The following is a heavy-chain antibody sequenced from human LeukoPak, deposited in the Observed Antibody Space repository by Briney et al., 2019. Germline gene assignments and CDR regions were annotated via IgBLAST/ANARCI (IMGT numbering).Heavy chain of an antibody. J-gene: IGHJ4*02. CDR3: ARSEDIVVVPAASGFDY. V-gene: IGHV3-48*02. CDR2: ISSSSSTI. Sequence: GGSLRLSCAASGFTFSSYSMNWVRQAPGKGLEWVSYISSSSSTIYYADSVKGRFTISRDNAKNSLYLQMNSLRDEDTAVYYYARSEDIVVVPAASGFDYWGQGTLVTVSS. D-gene: IGHD2-2*01. CDR1: GFTFSSYS.